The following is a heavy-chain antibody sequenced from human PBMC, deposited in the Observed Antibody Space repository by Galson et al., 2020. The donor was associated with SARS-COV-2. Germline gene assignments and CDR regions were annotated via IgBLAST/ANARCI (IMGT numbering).Heavy chain of an antibody. V-gene: IGHV3-48*04. CDR1: GFTFSSYT. D-gene: IGHD1-1*01. J-gene: IGHJ4*02. CDR3: ARERLEY. Sequence: GESLKISCAASGFTFSSYTMNWVRQAPVKGLELVAYIRSSSGTIYYADSVKGRVTISRDNAKNSLYLQLNSLRVEDTAVYYCARERLEYWGQGTLVTVSS. CDR2: IRSSSGTI.